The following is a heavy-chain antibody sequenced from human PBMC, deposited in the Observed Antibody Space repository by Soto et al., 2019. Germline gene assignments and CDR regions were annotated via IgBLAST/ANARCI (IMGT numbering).Heavy chain of an antibody. D-gene: IGHD3-22*01. CDR2: IIPIFGTA. Sequence: ASVKVSCKASGGTFSSYAISWVRQAPGQGLEWMGGIIPIFGTANYAQKFQGRVTITADKSTSTAYMELSSLRSEDTAVYYCARKPYYYDSSGYPLYYYYGMDVWGQGTTVTVSS. J-gene: IGHJ6*02. CDR3: ARKPYYYDSSGYPLYYYYGMDV. V-gene: IGHV1-69*06. CDR1: GGTFSSYA.